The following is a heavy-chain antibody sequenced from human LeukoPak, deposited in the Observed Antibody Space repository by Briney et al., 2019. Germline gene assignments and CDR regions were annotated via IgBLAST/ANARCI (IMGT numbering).Heavy chain of an antibody. D-gene: IGHD5-24*01. CDR1: GFTFDDYA. J-gene: IGHJ2*01. CDR3: AKDLGPDGYNPNFDL. Sequence: GGSLRLSCAASGFTFDDYAMHWVRHAPGKGLEWVSGISWNSGSIGYADSVKGRFTISRDNAKNSLYLQMNSLRAEDTALYYRAKDLGPDGYNPNFDLWGRGTLVTVSS. CDR2: ISWNSGSI. V-gene: IGHV3-9*01.